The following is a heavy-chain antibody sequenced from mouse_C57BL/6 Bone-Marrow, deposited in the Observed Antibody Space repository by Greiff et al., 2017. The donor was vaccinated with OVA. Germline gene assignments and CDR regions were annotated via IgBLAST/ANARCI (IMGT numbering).Heavy chain of an antibody. D-gene: IGHD2-5*01. Sequence: QVHVKQPGAELVKPGASVKLSCKASGYTFTSYWMHWVKQRPGQGLEWIGMIHPNSGSTKYNEKFKSKATLTVDKSSSTAYMQLSSLTSEDSAVYDCARSGYRNYGGAMDYWGQGTSVTVSS. CDR1: GYTFTSYW. V-gene: IGHV1-64*01. CDR2: IHPNSGST. CDR3: ARSGYRNYGGAMDY. J-gene: IGHJ4*01.